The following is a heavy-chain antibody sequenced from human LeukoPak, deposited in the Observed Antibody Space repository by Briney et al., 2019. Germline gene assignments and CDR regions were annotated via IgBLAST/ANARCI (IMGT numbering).Heavy chain of an antibody. CDR2: ISPSGGST. D-gene: IGHD6-13*01. Sequence: ASVKVSCKASGYTFTSNDIHWVRQAPGQGLEWMGIISPSGGSTSYAQKFQGRVTMTRDTSTSTVYMELSSLRSEDTAVYYCARFASLYSRSWYYAFDIWGQGTMVTVSS. CDR3: ARFASLYSRSWYYAFDI. V-gene: IGHV1-46*01. J-gene: IGHJ3*02. CDR1: GYTFTSND.